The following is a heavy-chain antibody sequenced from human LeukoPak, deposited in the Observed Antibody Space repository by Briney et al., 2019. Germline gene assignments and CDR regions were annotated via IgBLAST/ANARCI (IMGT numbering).Heavy chain of an antibody. V-gene: IGHV3-7*03. D-gene: IGHD6-13*01. CDR3: ARVPTAGRGFDC. CDR1: GFTFTNHW. J-gene: IGHJ4*02. CDR2: INQAGSQI. Sequence: GGSLRLSCAASGFTFTNHWMSWVRQAPGKGLEWVANINQAGSQIYYVDCVKGRFTISRDNAKNSLHLQMNSLSAEDTALYYCARVPTAGRGFDCWGQGTLVTVSS.